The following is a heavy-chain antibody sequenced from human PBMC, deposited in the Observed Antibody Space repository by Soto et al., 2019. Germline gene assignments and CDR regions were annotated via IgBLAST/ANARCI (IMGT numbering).Heavy chain of an antibody. CDR3: ASAAREYYYYGMDV. V-gene: IGHV3-23*01. Sequence: EVQLLESGGGLVQPGGSLRLSCAASGFTFSSYAMNWVRQAPGKGLEWVSAISGSGGSTYYADSVKGRFTISRDNSKNPLHLQMNSLRAEDTAVYYCASAAREYYYYGMDVWGQGTTVTVSS. CDR1: GFTFSSYA. CDR2: ISGSGGST. J-gene: IGHJ6*02.